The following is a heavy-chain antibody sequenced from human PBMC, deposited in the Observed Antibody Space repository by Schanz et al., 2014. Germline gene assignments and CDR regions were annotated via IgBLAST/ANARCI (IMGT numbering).Heavy chain of an antibody. CDR3: ARPALWFGDNCFDP. V-gene: IGHV3-33*08. CDR1: GFSFSSYD. D-gene: IGHD3-10*01. CDR2: LWHDGSKK. Sequence: QVHLLESGGGLVEPGGSLRLSCAASGFSFSSYDVFWVRQAPGKGLEWVAILWHDGSKKYYADSVKGRFTVSRDNAKNTLYLQMNSLRAEDTAVYYCARPALWFGDNCFDPWGQGTLVTVSS. J-gene: IGHJ5*02.